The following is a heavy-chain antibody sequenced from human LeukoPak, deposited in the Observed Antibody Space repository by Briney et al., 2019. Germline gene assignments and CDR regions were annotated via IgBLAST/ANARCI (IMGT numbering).Heavy chain of an antibody. Sequence: GGSLRLSCAASAFTFGSYAMSWVRQAPGKGLEWVSAISGSGYSTYYADSVKGRFTISRDNSKNSLYLQMNSLRAEDTAVYYCAKVPFDYGGNSGYFDYWGQGTLVTVSS. J-gene: IGHJ4*02. V-gene: IGHV3-23*01. CDR2: ISGSGYST. CDR1: AFTFGSYA. D-gene: IGHD4-17*01. CDR3: AKVPFDYGGNSGYFDY.